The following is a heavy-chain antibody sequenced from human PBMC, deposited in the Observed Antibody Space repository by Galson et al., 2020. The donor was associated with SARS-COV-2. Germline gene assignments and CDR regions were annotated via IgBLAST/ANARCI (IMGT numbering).Heavy chain of an antibody. V-gene: IGHV4-59*01. J-gene: IGHJ5*02. CDR3: ARSGSSWGDWFDP. Sequence: ETSETLSLTCTVSGGSISNNYWSWIRQPPGKRLEWIGYIYYDGSTNYSPSLKSRVIISVDRSKNQISLKLTSVTAADTAVYFCARSGSSWGDWFDPWGQGTPVTVSS. CDR2: IYYDGST. D-gene: IGHD6-13*01. CDR1: GGSISNNY.